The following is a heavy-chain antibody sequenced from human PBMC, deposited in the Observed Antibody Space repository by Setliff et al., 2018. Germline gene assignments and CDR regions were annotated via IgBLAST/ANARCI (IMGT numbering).Heavy chain of an antibody. J-gene: IGHJ4*02. CDR3: ARSTNYGMRFWFDN. D-gene: IGHD1-7*01. CDR1: GNIFTGHF. Sequence: RASVKVSCKASGNIFTGHFLHWVRQAPGQGLEWMGWINPDTGDTHYPVNFQGRVTMTRDTSISTGSMELSRLRSDDTAVYFCARSTNYGMRFWFDNWGQGALVTVSS. V-gene: IGHV1-2*02. CDR2: INPDTGDT.